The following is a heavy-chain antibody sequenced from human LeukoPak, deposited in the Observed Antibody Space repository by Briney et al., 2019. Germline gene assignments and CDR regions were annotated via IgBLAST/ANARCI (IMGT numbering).Heavy chain of an antibody. V-gene: IGHV3-30*02. CDR1: GFTFSSYG. D-gene: IGHD4-17*01. Sequence: GGSLRLSCAASGFTFSSYGMHWVRQAPGKGLDWVAFIRFDGNNKYYADSVKGRFTISRDNFKNTFYLQMNSLRAEDTAVYYCANPPTVTKIRLDSWGQGTLVTVSS. CDR3: ANPPTVTKIRLDS. J-gene: IGHJ5*01. CDR2: IRFDGNNK.